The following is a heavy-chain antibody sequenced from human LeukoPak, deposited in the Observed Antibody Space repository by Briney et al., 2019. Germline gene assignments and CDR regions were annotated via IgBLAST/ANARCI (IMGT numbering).Heavy chain of an antibody. Sequence: PGGSLRLSCAASGFTFNSYSMNWVRQAPGKGLEWVSSISSSSSYIYYADSVKGRFTISRDNAKNSLYLQMNSLRAEDTAAYYCARGQTGCSSSWSIYWGQGTLVTVSS. V-gene: IGHV3-21*01. CDR2: ISSSSSYI. D-gene: IGHD6-13*01. J-gene: IGHJ4*02. CDR1: GFTFNSYS. CDR3: ARGQTGCSSSWSIY.